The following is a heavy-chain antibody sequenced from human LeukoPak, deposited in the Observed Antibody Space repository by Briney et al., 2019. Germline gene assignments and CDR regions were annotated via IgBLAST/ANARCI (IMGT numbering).Heavy chain of an antibody. D-gene: IGHD3-3*01. CDR3: AKDLREITIFGVVIRDFDY. J-gene: IGHJ4*02. V-gene: IGHV3-23*01. CDR1: GFTFSSYA. CDR2: ISGRGGST. Sequence: GGSLRLSCAASGFTFSSYAMSWVRQAPGKGLEWVSAISGRGGSTYYADSVKGRFTISRDNSKNTLYLQMNSLRAVDTAVYYCAKDLREITIFGVVIRDFDYWGQGTRVTVSS.